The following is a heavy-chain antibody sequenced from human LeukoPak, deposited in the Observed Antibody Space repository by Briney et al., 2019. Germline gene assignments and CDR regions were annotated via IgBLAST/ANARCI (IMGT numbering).Heavy chain of an antibody. CDR1: GFTSNDHA. D-gene: IGHD3-16*01. V-gene: IGHV3-9*02. CDR3: ARGGEGTEEAFDI. J-gene: IGHJ3*02. Sequence: GGSLRLSCAASGFTSNDHAMHWIRQIPGKGLEWVSGIYWNSGGTGYVDSVKGRFTISRDNAEDSMYLQMNSLRAEDTAVYYCARGGEGTEEAFDIWGQGTMVTVSS. CDR2: IYWNSGGT.